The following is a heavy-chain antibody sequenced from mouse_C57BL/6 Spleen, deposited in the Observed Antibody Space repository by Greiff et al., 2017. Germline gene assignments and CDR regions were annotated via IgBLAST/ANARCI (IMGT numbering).Heavy chain of an antibody. Sequence: EVKLMESGPGLVKPSQSLSLTCSVTGYSITSGYYWNWIRQFPGNKLEWMGYISYDGSNNYNPSLKNRISITRDTSKNQFFLKLNSVTTEDTATYYCARETGPAWFAYWGQGTLVTVSA. CDR2: ISYDGSN. J-gene: IGHJ3*01. D-gene: IGHD4-1*01. CDR1: GYSITSGYY. CDR3: ARETGPAWFAY. V-gene: IGHV3-6*01.